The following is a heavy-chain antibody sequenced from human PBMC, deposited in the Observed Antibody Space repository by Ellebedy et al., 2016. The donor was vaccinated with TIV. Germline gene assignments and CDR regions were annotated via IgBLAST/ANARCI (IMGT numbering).Heavy chain of an antibody. J-gene: IGHJ4*02. D-gene: IGHD3-10*01. Sequence: SETLSLTCSVSGGSITSYYWAWIRHSPGRGLEYIGYAHYSGQKHYNPSLKRRVSISLDTSKNQFSLDLDTVIPADTAVYYCARMEFGGYWGQGILVTVSS. CDR3: ARMEFGGY. CDR2: AHYSGQK. CDR1: GGSITSYY. V-gene: IGHV4-59*01.